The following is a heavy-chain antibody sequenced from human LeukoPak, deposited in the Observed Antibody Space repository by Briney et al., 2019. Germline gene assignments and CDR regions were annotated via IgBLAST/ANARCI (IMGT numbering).Heavy chain of an antibody. CDR1: GFPFSRYW. J-gene: IGHJ4*02. CDR2: IKYDGSED. V-gene: IGHV3-7*01. Sequence: GGSLRLSCAASGFPFSRYWMSWMRQAPGKGLEWVANIKYDGSEDYYVGSVKGRFTISRDNAKNTLYLQLNSLRVEDTAVYYCKSGGAAPGSFDYWGQGTLVTVSP. D-gene: IGHD1-1*01. CDR3: KSGGAAPGSFDY.